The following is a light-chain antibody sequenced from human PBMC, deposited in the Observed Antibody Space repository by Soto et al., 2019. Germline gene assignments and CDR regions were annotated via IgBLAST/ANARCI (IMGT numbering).Light chain of an antibody. CDR1: QTISSW. CDR3: QQYSDSSWT. CDR2: KAS. J-gene: IGKJ1*01. V-gene: IGKV1-5*03. Sequence: DIQMTQSPSTLSASVGDRVAITCRASQTISSWLAWYQQKPGKAPKLLIYKASSLESGVPSRFSGSGSGTEFTLTISSLQPDDFATYYCQQYSDSSWTFGQGTKVDIK.